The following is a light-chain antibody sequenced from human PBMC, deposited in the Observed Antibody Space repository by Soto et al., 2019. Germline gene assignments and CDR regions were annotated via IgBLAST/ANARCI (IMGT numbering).Light chain of an antibody. V-gene: IGKV3-20*01. J-gene: IGKJ4*01. CDR2: GTS. CDR1: QRIGSSF. Sequence: EMVLTQSPGTLSVSPGERAARSCRASQRIGSSFLAWYQQKPGQAPRLLVYGTSVRATGIPDRFSGSGSGTDFTLTISRLEPEDFAVYYCQNYGSPVTFGGGTKVDIK. CDR3: QNYGSPVT.